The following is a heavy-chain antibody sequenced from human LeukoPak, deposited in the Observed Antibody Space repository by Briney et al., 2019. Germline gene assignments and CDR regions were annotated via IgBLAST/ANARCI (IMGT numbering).Heavy chain of an antibody. Sequence: SETLSLTCTVSGGSVSSSRYYWGWIRQPPGEGLEWIGTIYYSGGTYYNPSLKSRVTISVDTSKNQFSLKLSSVTAADTAVYYRARLDYSDSSLDYWGQGTLVTVSS. CDR1: GGSVSSSRYY. V-gene: IGHV4-39*01. J-gene: IGHJ4*02. CDR3: ARLDYSDSSLDY. D-gene: IGHD6-6*01. CDR2: IYYSGGT.